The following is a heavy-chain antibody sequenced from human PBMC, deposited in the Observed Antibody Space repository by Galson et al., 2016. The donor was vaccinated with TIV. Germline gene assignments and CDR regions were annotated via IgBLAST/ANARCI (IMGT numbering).Heavy chain of an antibody. J-gene: IGHJ6*02. Sequence: SVKVSCKASGGTFSSYVIKWVRQAPGQGLEWMGEIIPMFGTANYAQKFQGRVTITADESTSTAYMELSSPRSEDTAVYYCAKDRNTAFDTHYSYYGLDVWGQGTTVIVS. D-gene: IGHD5-18*01. CDR3: AKDRNTAFDTHYSYYGLDV. V-gene: IGHV1-69*13. CDR1: GGTFSSYV. CDR2: IIPMFGTA.